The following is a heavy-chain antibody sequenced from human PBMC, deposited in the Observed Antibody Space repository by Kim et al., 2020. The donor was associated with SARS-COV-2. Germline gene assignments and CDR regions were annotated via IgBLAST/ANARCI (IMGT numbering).Heavy chain of an antibody. V-gene: IGHV3-21*01. D-gene: IGHD2-2*01. CDR2: ISSSSTYI. CDR1: GFTFSTYS. CDR3: ARASIVVVPAAMGY. J-gene: IGHJ4*02. Sequence: GGSLRLSCAASGFTFSTYSMNWVRQAPGKGLEWISSISSSSTYIYYADSVKGRFTISRDNAKNSLNLQMNSLRAEDTAVYYCARASIVVVPAAMGYWGQGILVTVSS.